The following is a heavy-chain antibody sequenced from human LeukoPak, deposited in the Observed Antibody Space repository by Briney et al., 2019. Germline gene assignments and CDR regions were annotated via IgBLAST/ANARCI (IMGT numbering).Heavy chain of an antibody. CDR1: GFTFSGFW. Sequence: GGSLRLSCAVSGFTFSGFWMSWSRQAPGKGLEWVASINSDGSVGYYADVVKGRFTISRDNAKNSLYLQINSLRAEDTAVYYCARSSYSSSSSVWGQGTMVTVSS. CDR3: ARSSYSSSSSV. D-gene: IGHD6-6*01. V-gene: IGHV3-7*03. J-gene: IGHJ3*01. CDR2: INSDGSVG.